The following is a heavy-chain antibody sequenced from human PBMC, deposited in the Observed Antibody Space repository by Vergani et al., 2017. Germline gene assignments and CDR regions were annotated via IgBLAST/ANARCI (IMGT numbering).Heavy chain of an antibody. CDR1: GDSISSGVYY. CDR3: TRHVPCGDGACLHFDH. CDR2: IYSTGST. D-gene: IGHD2-21*01. V-gene: IGHV4-31*03. J-gene: IGHJ4*02. Sequence: QVQLQESGPGLVKPSQTLSLTCSVSGDSISSGVYYWNWLRQHPGKGLEWIGYIYSTGSTHHNPSLRRRINMSVDTSKNQFSLKLNSVTAADTAMYYCTRHVPCGDGACLHFDHWGQGTQVTVSS.